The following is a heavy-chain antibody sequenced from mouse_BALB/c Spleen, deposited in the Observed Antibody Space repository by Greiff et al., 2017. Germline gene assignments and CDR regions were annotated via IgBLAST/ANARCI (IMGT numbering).Heavy chain of an antibody. J-gene: IGHJ4*01. V-gene: IGHV8-12*01. CDR2: IYWDDDK. CDR1: GFSLSTSGMG. CDR3: ARSGGVMDY. Sequence: QVTLKVSGPGILQPSQTLSLTCSFSGFSLSTSGMGVSWIRQPSGKGLEWLAHIYWDDDKRYNPSLKCRLTISKATSRNQVFLKITSVDTADTATYYCARSGGVMDYWGQGTSVTVSS.